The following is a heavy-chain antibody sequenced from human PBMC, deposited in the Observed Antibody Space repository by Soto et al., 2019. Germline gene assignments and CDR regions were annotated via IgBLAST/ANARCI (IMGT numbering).Heavy chain of an antibody. V-gene: IGHV4-39*01. Sequence: NPSETLSLTCTVSGGSISSSSYYWGWIRQPPGKGLEWIGSIYYSGSTYYNPSLKSRVTISVDTSKNQFSLKLSSVTAADTAVYYCARRAYCSSTSCYESTEDYWGQGTLVTVSS. CDR3: ARRAYCSSTSCYESTEDY. CDR2: IYYSGST. D-gene: IGHD2-2*01. J-gene: IGHJ4*02. CDR1: GGSISSSSYY.